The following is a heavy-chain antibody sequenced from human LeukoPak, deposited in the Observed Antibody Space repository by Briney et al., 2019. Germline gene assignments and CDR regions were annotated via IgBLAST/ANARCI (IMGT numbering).Heavy chain of an antibody. CDR3: SRGSGPFSPFGF. J-gene: IGHJ4*02. CDR2: ISLRGLT. D-gene: IGHD1-26*01. V-gene: IGHV4-4*02. CDR1: GGSISGTNW. Sequence: KASETLSLTCGVSGGSISGTNWWSWVRQPPGQGLERIGEISLRGLTNYNPSLRSRLTMSLDESKNQVSLNLTSVTAADTAVYYCSRGSGPFSPFGFWGQGTLVSVHS.